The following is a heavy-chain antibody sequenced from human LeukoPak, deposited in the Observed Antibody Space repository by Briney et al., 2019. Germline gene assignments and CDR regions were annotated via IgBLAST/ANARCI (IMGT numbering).Heavy chain of an antibody. Sequence: SQTLSLTCTVSGGSISNSDYYWSWLRQHQGKGLEWIGYIYYSGSTYYNPYLKSRVSISVDTSKNQFSLKLSSVTAADTAVYYCARVGSCSGGSCYYRLFDYWGQGALVTVSS. CDR1: GGSISNSDYY. J-gene: IGHJ4*02. D-gene: IGHD2-15*01. V-gene: IGHV4-31*03. CDR3: ARVGSCSGGSCYYRLFDY. CDR2: IYYSGST.